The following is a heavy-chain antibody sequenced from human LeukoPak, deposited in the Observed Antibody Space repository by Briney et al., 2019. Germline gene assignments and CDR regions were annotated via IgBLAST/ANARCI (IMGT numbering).Heavy chain of an antibody. CDR3: AKDQRYSGYDSGGGFDY. V-gene: IGHV3-30*04. CDR2: ISYDGSNK. Sequence: PGGSLRLSCAASGFTFSSYAMHWVRQAPGKGLEWVAVISYDGSNKYYADSVKGRFTISRDNSKNTLYLQMNSLSAEDTAVYYCAKDQRYSGYDSGGGFDYWGQGTLVTVSS. J-gene: IGHJ4*02. CDR1: GFTFSSYA. D-gene: IGHD5-12*01.